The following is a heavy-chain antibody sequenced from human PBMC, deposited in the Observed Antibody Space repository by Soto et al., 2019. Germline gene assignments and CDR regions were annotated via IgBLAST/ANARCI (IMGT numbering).Heavy chain of an antibody. Sequence: EVQLVESGGGLVQPGGSLRLSCAASGFTFSTFSMHWVRQSPGKGLEWISYISSSGGTKYYGDSAEGRFTISRDNAKSLLYLQMNSLRVEDTAIYYCARAFLWIDSWGQGTPVTVSS. CDR2: ISSSGGTK. V-gene: IGHV3-48*01. CDR1: GFTFSTFS. J-gene: IGHJ4*02. D-gene: IGHD2-21*01. CDR3: ARAFLWIDS.